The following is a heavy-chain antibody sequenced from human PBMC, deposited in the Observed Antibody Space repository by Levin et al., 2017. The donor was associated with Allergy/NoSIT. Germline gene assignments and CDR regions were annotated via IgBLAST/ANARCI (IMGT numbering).Heavy chain of an antibody. Sequence: SQTLSLTCTVSGGSISSYYWSWIRQPPGKGLEWIGYIYYSGSTNYNPSLKSRVTISVDTSKNQFSLKLSSVTAADTAVYYCARVRRWYYDSSGYYLSGAFDIWGQGTMVTVSS. V-gene: IGHV4-59*01. J-gene: IGHJ3*02. CDR1: GGSISSYY. CDR3: ARVRRWYYDSSGYYLSGAFDI. D-gene: IGHD3-22*01. CDR2: IYYSGST.